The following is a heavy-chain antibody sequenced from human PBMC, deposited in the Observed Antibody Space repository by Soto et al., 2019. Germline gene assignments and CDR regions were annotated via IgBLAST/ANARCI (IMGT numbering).Heavy chain of an antibody. J-gene: IGHJ6*02. CDR1: GGTFSSYA. CDR3: ARPCSSTSCFRRDYYYGMGV. Sequence: SVKVSCKASGGTFSSYAISWVRQAPGQGLEWVGGIIPIFGTANYAQKFQGRVTITADESTSTAYMELSSLRSEDTAVYYCARPCSSTSCFRRDYYYGMGVWGQGTTVTVSS. CDR2: IIPIFGTA. V-gene: IGHV1-69*13. D-gene: IGHD2-2*01.